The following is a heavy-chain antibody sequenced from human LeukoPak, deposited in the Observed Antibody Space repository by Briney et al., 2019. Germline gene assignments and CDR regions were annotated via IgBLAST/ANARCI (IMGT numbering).Heavy chain of an antibody. D-gene: IGHD3-22*01. CDR2: MNPNSGNT. CDR3: ARVLTYYYDSSVDY. J-gene: IGHJ4*02. V-gene: IGHV1-8*01. Sequence: ASVKVSCKASGYTFTSYDINWVRQATGQGLEWMGWMNPNSGNTGYAQKFQGRVTMTRNTSISTAYMELSSLRSEDTAVYYCARVLTYYYDSSVDYWGQGTLVTVSS. CDR1: GYTFTSYD.